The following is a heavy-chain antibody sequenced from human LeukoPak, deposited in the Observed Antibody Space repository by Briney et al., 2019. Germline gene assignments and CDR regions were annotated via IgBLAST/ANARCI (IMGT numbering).Heavy chain of an antibody. V-gene: IGHV3-7*01. CDR1: EFTFSRYS. CDR3: AGGSSGL. CDR2: INQDGSEK. J-gene: IGHJ3*01. D-gene: IGHD3-22*01. Sequence: GGSLRLSCATSEFTFSRYSMYWVRQAPGKGLECVANINQDGSEKYYVDSVKGRFTISRDNAKNSLYLQMNSLRAEDTAGYYCAGGSSGLWGQGTMVTVSS.